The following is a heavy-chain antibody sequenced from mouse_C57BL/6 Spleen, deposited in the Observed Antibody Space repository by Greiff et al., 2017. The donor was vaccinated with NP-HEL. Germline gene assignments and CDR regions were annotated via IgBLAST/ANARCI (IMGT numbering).Heavy chain of an antibody. D-gene: IGHD2-1*01. CDR2: IDPETGGT. J-gene: IGHJ3*01. Sequence: QVQLQQSGAELVRPGASVTLSCKASGYTFTDYEMHWVKQTPVHGLEWIGAIDPETGGTAYNQKFKGKAILTADKSSSTAYMELRSLTSEDSAVYYCTRSRALLSWFAYWGQVTLVTVSA. CDR3: TRSRALLSWFAY. V-gene: IGHV1-15*01. CDR1: GYTFTDYE.